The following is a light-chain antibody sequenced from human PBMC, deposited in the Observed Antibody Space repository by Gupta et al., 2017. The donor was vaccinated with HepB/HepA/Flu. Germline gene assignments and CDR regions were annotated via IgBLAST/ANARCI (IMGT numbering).Light chain of an antibody. Sequence: EIVMTQSPATLSVSPGERATLSCRASQSVSSNLAWYQRRPGQAPRLLIYDASTRATGIPARFSGSGSGTDFTLTISSLQSEDFAVYYCQQYSHLWTFVQGTKVEIK. CDR1: QSVSSN. CDR2: DAS. J-gene: IGKJ1*01. CDR3: QQYSHLWT. V-gene: IGKV3-15*01.